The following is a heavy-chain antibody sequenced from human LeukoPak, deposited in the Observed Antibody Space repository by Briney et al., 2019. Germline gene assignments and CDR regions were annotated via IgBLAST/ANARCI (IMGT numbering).Heavy chain of an antibody. CDR1: GFTFTTYD. D-gene: IGHD6-6*01. V-gene: IGHV3-21*01. J-gene: IGHJ6*04. CDR2: ISRDSAYM. Sequence: GESLRLSCAASGFTFTTYDMNWVRQAPGKGLEWVSYISRDSAYMYLADSVKGRFTISRDNAKNSLYLQMNSLRGEDTAVYYCARDDASTARASGMDVWGKGTTVTVS. CDR3: ARDDASTARASGMDV.